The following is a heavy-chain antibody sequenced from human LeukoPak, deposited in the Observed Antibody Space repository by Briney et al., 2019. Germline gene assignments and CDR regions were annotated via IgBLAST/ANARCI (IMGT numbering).Heavy chain of an antibody. CDR1: GFTFSNYA. J-gene: IGHJ4*02. CDR2: ISSSGGTT. CDR3: AKRAVAAVAGSRFDY. Sequence: GGSLRLSCAASGFTFSNYAMSWVRQAPGKGLEWVSGISSSGGTTYYADSVKGRFTISRDKSKNTLCLQMNSLRAEDTAVYYCAKRAVAAVAGSRFDYWGQGALVTVAS. D-gene: IGHD6-19*01. V-gene: IGHV3-23*01.